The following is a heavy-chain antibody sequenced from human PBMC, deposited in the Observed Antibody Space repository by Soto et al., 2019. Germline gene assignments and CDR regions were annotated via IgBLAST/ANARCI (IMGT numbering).Heavy chain of an antibody. J-gene: IGHJ4*02. CDR1: GGSISSSSYY. V-gene: IGHV4-39*01. CDR3: ARPRWNYYDSSGPFDY. D-gene: IGHD3-22*01. CDR2: IYYSGST. Sequence: QLQLQESGPGLVKPSETLSLTCTDSGGSISSSSYYWGWIRQPPGKGLEWIGSIYYSGSTYYNPSLKSRVTISVDTSKNQFSLKLSSVTAADTAVYYCARPRWNYYDSSGPFDYWGQGTLVTVSS.